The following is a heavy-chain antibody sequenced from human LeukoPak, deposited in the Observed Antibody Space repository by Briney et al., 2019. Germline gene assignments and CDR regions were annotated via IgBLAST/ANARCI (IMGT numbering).Heavy chain of an antibody. CDR3: AKFPKSESYFDY. CDR2: ISGGGGST. J-gene: IGHJ4*02. CDR1: GFTFSSYW. V-gene: IGHV3-23*01. D-gene: IGHD3-3*01. Sequence: GGSLRLSCAASGFTFSSYWMSWVRQAPGKGLEWVSAISGGGGSTYYADSVKGRFTISRDNSKNTLCLQMNSLRAEDTAVYYCAKFPKSESYFDYWGQGTLVTVSS.